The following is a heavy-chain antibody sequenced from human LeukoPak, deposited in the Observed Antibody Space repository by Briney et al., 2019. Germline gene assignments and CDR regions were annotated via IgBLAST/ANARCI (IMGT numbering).Heavy chain of an antibody. CDR2: ISGSGENT. CDR1: GFTFSSHG. J-gene: IGHJ6*04. Sequence: PGGSLRLSCAASGFTFSSHGMSWVRQAPAQGLEWVSGISGSGENTYNADSVKGRFTISRDNSKNTLYLQMNSLRAEDTAVYYCAPREVDVWGKGTTVTVSS. V-gene: IGHV3-23*01. CDR3: APREVDV.